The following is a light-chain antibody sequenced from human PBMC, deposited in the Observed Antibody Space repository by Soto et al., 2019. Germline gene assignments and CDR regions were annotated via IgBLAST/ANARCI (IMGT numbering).Light chain of an antibody. V-gene: IGKV3-20*01. Sequence: EIVLTQSPGTLSLSPGERATLSCRASQSVSSSYLAWYQQKPGQAPRLLIYGASSRATGIPDRFSGSGSGTDFTLTISRLKPEDVAVYYCKQYGSSWTLGQGTKV. J-gene: IGKJ1*01. CDR1: QSVSSSY. CDR2: GAS. CDR3: KQYGSSWT.